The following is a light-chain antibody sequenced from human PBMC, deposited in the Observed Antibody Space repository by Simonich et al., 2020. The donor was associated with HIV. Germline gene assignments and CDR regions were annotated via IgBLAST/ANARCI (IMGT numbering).Light chain of an antibody. J-gene: IGKJ2*01. CDR1: QSVLQSSNNKNS. V-gene: IGKV4-1*01. CDR3: QQYYTTPYT. Sequence: DIVMTQSPDSLAVSLGERATINCKSSQSVLQSSNNKNSLAWYQQKPGQPPKLLIYWAATRESGVPDRFRGSGSGTDFTLTISSLQAEDVAVYYCQQYYTTPYTFGQGTTLEIK. CDR2: WAA.